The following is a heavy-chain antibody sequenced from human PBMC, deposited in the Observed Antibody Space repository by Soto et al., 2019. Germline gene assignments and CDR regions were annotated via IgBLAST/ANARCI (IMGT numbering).Heavy chain of an antibody. Sequence: QVQLVQSGAEVKKPGSSVKVSCKASGGTFSSYAISWVRQAPGHGLEWMGGIIPSFGTANYAQKFQGRVTITADESTSTSYRELSSLGSDDTAVYYCSRAGYSSGQTDYYYGIDVWGQGTTVTVSS. V-gene: IGHV1-69*12. J-gene: IGHJ6*02. D-gene: IGHD6-19*01. CDR1: GGTFSSYA. CDR3: SRAGYSSGQTDYYYGIDV. CDR2: IIPSFGTA.